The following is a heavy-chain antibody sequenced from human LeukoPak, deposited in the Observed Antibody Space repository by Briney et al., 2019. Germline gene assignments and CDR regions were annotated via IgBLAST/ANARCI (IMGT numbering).Heavy chain of an antibody. Sequence: PSETLSLTCTVSSDSIPSPYWSWIRQSPGKGLEWIAYISYTGSTRYNPSFKSRVTVSIDTSKNQFSLRLTSVTAADTAVYYCARHFTVGGNYYFGHWDQGTQVTVSS. CDR2: ISYTGST. CDR1: SDSIPSPY. V-gene: IGHV4-59*08. D-gene: IGHD3-10*01. CDR3: ARHFTVGGNYYFGH. J-gene: IGHJ4*02.